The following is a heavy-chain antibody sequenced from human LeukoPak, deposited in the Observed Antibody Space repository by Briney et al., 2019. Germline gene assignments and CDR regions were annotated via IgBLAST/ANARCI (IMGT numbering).Heavy chain of an antibody. CDR1: GYTFTSYY. V-gene: IGHV1-46*01. Sequence: ASAKASCKASGYTFTSYYIHWVRQAPGQGLEWMGIINPSGGSTSYAQKFQGRVTMTRDTSTSTVYMELSSLRSEDTAVYYCARDLGYSYDSSAYRSAFDYWGQGTLVTVSS. J-gene: IGHJ4*02. CDR3: ARDLGYSYDSSAYRSAFDY. CDR2: INPSGGST. D-gene: IGHD3-22*01.